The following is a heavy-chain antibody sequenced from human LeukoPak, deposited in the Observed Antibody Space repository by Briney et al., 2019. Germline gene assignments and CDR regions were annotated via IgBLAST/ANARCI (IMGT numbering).Heavy chain of an antibody. J-gene: IGHJ4*02. Sequence: GGSLRLSCAASGFTFSTYWMAWVRQAPGKGLEWVANIKQGGSQRNYVDSVRGRFIISRDNDKNLLYLQMNSLRAEDTAVYHCARDVGGNLDYWGQGILVTVSS. CDR2: IKQGGSQR. V-gene: IGHV3-7*05. D-gene: IGHD1-26*01. CDR1: GFTFSTYW. CDR3: ARDVGGNLDY.